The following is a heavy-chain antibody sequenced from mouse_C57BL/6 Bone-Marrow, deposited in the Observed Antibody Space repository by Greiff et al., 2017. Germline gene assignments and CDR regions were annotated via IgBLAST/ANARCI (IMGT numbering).Heavy chain of an antibody. CDR2: INPYNGGT. D-gene: IGHD1-1*01. Sequence: EVQLMESGPVLVKPGASVKMSCKASGYTFTDYYMNWVKQSHGKSLEWIGVINPYNGGTSYNQKFKGKATLTVDKSSSTAYMELNSLTSEDSAVYYCASLLTWFAYWGQGTLVTVSA. V-gene: IGHV1-19*01. CDR1: GYTFTDYY. CDR3: ASLLTWFAY. J-gene: IGHJ3*01.